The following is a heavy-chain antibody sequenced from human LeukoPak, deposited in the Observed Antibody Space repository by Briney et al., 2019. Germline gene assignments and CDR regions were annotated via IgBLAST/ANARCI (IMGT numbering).Heavy chain of an antibody. CDR2: IYYSGST. V-gene: IGHV4-59*01. Sequence: SETLSLTCTVSGVSISSYYWSWIRQPPGKGLEWIGYIYYSGSTNYNPSLKSRVTISVDTSTNQFSLKLSSVTAADTAVYYCARDLGYCSGGSCNWFDPWGQGTLVTVSS. CDR1: GVSISSYY. CDR3: ARDLGYCSGGSCNWFDP. J-gene: IGHJ5*02. D-gene: IGHD2-15*01.